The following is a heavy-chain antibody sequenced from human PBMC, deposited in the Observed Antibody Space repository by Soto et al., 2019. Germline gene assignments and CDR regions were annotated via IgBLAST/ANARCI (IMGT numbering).Heavy chain of an antibody. CDR1: GFNFNLYA. J-gene: IGHJ6*03. CDR3: AKALGNPYYYYYMDV. V-gene: IGHV3-23*01. CDR2: ISPGGDST. D-gene: IGHD1-1*01. Sequence: EVQLLESGGGLVQPGGSLRVSCAASGFNFNLYAMTWVRQAPGKGLEWVSTISPGGDSTYFADSLKGLVTISRDNSKNTLSLQMNSLRAEDTATYFCAKALGNPYYYYYMDVWGTGTTVTVSS.